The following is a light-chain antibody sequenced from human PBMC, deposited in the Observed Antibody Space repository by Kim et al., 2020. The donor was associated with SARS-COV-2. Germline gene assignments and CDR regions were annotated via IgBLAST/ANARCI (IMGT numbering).Light chain of an antibody. J-gene: IGLJ2*01. CDR1: NSNIGNNY. V-gene: IGLV1-47*01. CDR3: AAWDDALSGVV. CDR2: RNN. Sequence: QSVVTQPPSASGTPGQRVTISCSGSNSNIGNNYVYWYQQLSGTAPKLLIYRNNLRPSGVPDRFSGSKSGTSASLAISGLRSEDEADYYCAAWDDALSGVVFGEGTQLTVL.